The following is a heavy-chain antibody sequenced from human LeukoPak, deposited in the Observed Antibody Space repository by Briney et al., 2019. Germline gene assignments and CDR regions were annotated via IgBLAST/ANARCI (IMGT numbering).Heavy chain of an antibody. Sequence: SQTLSLTCTVSGGSISSGGYYWSWIRQPPGKGLEWIGYIYHSGSTYYNPSLKSRVTISVDTSKNQFSLKLSSVTAADTAVYYCARDFSGDYYFDYWGQGTLVTVSS. V-gene: IGHV4-30-2*01. D-gene: IGHD7-27*01. CDR3: ARDFSGDYYFDY. CDR2: IYHSGST. CDR1: GGSISSGGYY. J-gene: IGHJ4*02.